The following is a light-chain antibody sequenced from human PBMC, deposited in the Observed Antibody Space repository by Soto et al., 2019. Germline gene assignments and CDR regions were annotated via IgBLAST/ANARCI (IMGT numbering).Light chain of an antibody. V-gene: IGKV3-15*01. CDR2: GAF. CDR3: QQFNKWPLT. J-gene: IGKJ4*01. Sequence: EIVMTQSPATLSVSPGERATLSCRASQSVNSNLAWYQHKPGQAPRLLIYGAFTRATGIPARFSGSGSGTEFTLTISSLQSEDFAVYYCQQFNKWPLTFGGVTKVEIK. CDR1: QSVNSN.